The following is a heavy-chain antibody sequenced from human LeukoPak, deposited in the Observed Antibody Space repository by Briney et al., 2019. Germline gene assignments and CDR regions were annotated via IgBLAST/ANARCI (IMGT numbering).Heavy chain of an antibody. V-gene: IGHV4-59*12. D-gene: IGHD1-26*01. J-gene: IGHJ4*02. CDR3: ARVPSIPSSGSYYFDY. CDR2: IYYSGST. CDR1: GGSISSYY. Sequence: SETLSLTCTVSGGSISSYYWSWIRQPPGKGLEWIGSIYYSGSTYYNPSLKSRVTISVDTSKNQFSLKLSSVTAADTAVYYCARVPSIPSSGSYYFDYWGQGTLVTVSS.